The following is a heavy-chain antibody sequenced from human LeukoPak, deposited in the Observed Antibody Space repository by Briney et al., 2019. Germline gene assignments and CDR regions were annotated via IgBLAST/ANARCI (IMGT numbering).Heavy chain of an antibody. V-gene: IGHV3-53*01. J-gene: IGHJ5*02. CDR2: IYSGGST. CDR3: ASRIAAAGIFDP. CDR1: GFTVSSNY. D-gene: IGHD6-13*01. Sequence: GGSLRRSCAASGFTVSSNYMSWVRQAPGKGLEWVSVIYSGGSTYYADSVKGRFTISRDNSKNTLYLQMNSLRAEDTAVYYCASRIAAAGIFDPWGQGTLVTVS.